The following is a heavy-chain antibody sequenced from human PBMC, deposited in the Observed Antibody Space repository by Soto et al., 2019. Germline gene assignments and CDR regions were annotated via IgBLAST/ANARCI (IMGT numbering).Heavy chain of an antibody. CDR2: VNPSGGHT. V-gene: IGHV1-46*01. Sequence: ASVKVSCKASGYTFTIYAMHWVRQAPGQGLEWMGTVNPSGGHTTYAQHFLGRVTMTRDTSTSTVYMELTSPTSDDTAIYYCARGGHVVVVTAALDYWGQGTLVTVSS. CDR1: GYTFTIYA. D-gene: IGHD2-21*02. CDR3: ARGGHVVVVTAALDY. J-gene: IGHJ4*02.